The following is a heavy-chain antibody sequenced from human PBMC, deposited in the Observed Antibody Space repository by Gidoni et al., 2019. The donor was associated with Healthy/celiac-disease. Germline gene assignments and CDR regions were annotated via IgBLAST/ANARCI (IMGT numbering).Heavy chain of an antibody. J-gene: IGHJ4*02. CDR2: RSYDGSNK. Sequence: QVQLVESGGGVVQPGRSLRLSCAASGFTFSSYAMHWVRQAPGKGLEWVAVRSYDGSNKYYADSVKGRFTISRDNSKNTLYLQMNSLRAEDTAVYYCARGRDGYAASFDYWGQGTLVTVSS. V-gene: IGHV3-30-3*01. CDR1: GFTFSSYA. CDR3: ARGRDGYAASFDY. D-gene: IGHD5-12*01.